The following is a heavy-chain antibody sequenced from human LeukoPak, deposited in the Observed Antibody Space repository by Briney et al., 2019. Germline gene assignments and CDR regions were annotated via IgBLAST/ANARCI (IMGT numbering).Heavy chain of an antibody. CDR3: ARGRGYGGNYLRAFDI. CDR1: GGSISSGGYY. D-gene: IGHD1-26*01. V-gene: IGHV4-61*08. Sequence: PSETLSLTCTVSGGSISSGGYYWSWIRQPPGKGLEWIGYNSGSTKYNPSLKSRVTISVDTSKNQLSLKLSSVTAADTAVYYCARGRGYGGNYLRAFDIWGQGTMASVSS. J-gene: IGHJ3*02. CDR2: NSGST.